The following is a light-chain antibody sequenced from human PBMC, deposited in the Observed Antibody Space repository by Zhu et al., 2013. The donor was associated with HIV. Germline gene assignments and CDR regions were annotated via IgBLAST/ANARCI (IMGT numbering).Light chain of an antibody. J-gene: IGKJ4*01. V-gene: IGKV1-39*01. CDR2: AAS. Sequence: DIQMTQSPSSLSASVGDRVTITCRASQSISSYLNWYQQKPGKAPKLLIYAASSLQSGVPSRFSGSGSGTDFTLTISSLQPEDFATYFCQQSYSTLLTFAGGTKVEIK. CDR3: QQSYSTLLT. CDR1: QSISSY.